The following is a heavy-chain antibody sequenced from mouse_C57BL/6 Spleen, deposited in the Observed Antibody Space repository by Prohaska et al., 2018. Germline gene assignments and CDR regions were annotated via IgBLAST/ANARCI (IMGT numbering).Heavy chain of an antibody. V-gene: IGHV6-3*01. J-gene: IGHJ3*01. CDR1: GFPFSNYW. CDR2: IRMKSDNYAT. D-gene: IGHD3-1*01. Sequence: EVKLEESGGGLVQPGGSMKLSCVASGFPFSNYWLNWVRQSPEKGLEWVAQIRMKSDNYATHYAESVKGGLTIARDYSNSSVYLQRNNLRAEDTGIYYCSRAFAYWGQGTLVTVSA. CDR3: SRAFAY.